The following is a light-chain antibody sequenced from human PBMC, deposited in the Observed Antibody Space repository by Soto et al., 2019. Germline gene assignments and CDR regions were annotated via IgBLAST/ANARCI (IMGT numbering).Light chain of an antibody. CDR2: KAS. CDR3: QQYNSYWT. Sequence: DIQLTQPPVTLSASVVDRVTNTYRASQSISSWLAWYQQKPGKAPKLLIYKASSLESGVPSRFSGSGSGTEFTLTISSLQPDDFATYYCQQYNSYWTFGQGTKVDIK. J-gene: IGKJ1*01. V-gene: IGKV1-5*03. CDR1: QSISSW.